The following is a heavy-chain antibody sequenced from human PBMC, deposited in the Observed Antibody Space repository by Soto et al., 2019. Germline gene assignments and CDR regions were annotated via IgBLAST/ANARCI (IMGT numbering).Heavy chain of an antibody. CDR3: ASVGVDCSGGNCLNFDY. D-gene: IGHD2-15*01. CDR1: GGSFSGYY. CDR2: INHSGST. J-gene: IGHJ4*02. V-gene: IGHV4-34*01. Sequence: PSETLSLTCAVYGGSFSGYYWSWIRQPPGKGLEWIGEINHSGSTNYNPSLKSRVTISVDTSKNQFSLKLSSVTAADTAVYYCASVGVDCSGGNCLNFDYWGQGTLVTVSS.